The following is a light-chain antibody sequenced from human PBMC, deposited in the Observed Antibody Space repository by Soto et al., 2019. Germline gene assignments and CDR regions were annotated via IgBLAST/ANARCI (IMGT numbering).Light chain of an antibody. V-gene: IGLV2-14*01. CDR1: NSDVGAYNF. J-gene: IGLJ3*02. CDR2: EVS. Sequence: QSALTQPASVSGSPGQSITISCTGTNSDVGAYNFVSWYQQRPGKVPNLMIYEVSKRPSGVSNRFSGSKSGNTASLTISGLQAEDEADYYCNSYTTSSTWVFGGGTQLTVL. CDR3: NSYTTSSTWV.